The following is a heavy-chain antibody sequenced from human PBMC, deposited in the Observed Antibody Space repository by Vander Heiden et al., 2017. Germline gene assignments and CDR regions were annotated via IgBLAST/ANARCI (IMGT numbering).Heavy chain of an antibody. V-gene: IGHV4-59*08. Sequence: QVQLQESGPGLVKPSETLSLTCTVSGGSISNYYWSWIRQSPGRGLEWIGYIYYSGSTNYNPSLKSRVTISVDTSKNQFSLRLSSVTAADTAVFYCATHTGWSPAFDIWGQGTMVTVSS. CDR2: IYYSGST. CDR1: GGSISNYY. CDR3: ATHTGWSPAFDI. D-gene: IGHD2-15*01. J-gene: IGHJ3*02.